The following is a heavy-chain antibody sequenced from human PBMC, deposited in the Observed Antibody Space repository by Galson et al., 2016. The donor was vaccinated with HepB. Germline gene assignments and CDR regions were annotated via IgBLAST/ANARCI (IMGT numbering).Heavy chain of an antibody. CDR3: TKPTPIVAAAQAGFDF. Sequence: SLRLSCAASEFTFSNSAFSWVRQAPGKGLEWVSSIHFYDGTYYRDSVEGRFTISKDSSKNSLFLQMNNLRPEDTAVYYCTKPTPIVAAAQAGFDFWGQGTLVTVSS. J-gene: IGHJ4*02. CDR1: EFTFSNSA. V-gene: IGHV3-23*01. D-gene: IGHD2-2*01. CDR2: IHFYDGT.